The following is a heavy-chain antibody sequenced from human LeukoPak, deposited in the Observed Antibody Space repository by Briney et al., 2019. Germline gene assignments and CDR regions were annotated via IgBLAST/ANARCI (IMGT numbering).Heavy chain of an antibody. CDR2: INHSGST. D-gene: IGHD2-15*01. Sequence: PSETLSLTCAVYGGSFSGYYWSWIRQPPGKGLEWIGEINHSGSTNYNASLKSRVTISVDTSKNQFSLTLSSVTAADTAVYYCAREEDCSGGICYLGNAFDIWGQGTMVTVSS. CDR1: GGSFSGYY. J-gene: IGHJ3*02. V-gene: IGHV4-34*01. CDR3: AREEDCSGGICYLGNAFDI.